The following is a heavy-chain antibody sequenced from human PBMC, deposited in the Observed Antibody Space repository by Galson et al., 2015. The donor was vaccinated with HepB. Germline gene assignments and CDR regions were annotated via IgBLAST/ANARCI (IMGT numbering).Heavy chain of an antibody. Sequence: SVKVSCKVSGYSLTELSMHWVRQAPGKGLEWMGGFDPEDGETVYAQKLQGRVTMTEDTSTDTAYMELSSLRSEDTAVYYCATLRFGGVISATPFYYYGMDVWGQGTTVTVSS. D-gene: IGHD3-16*02. CDR1: GYSLTELS. CDR3: ATLRFGGVISATPFYYYGMDV. CDR2: FDPEDGET. J-gene: IGHJ6*02. V-gene: IGHV1-24*01.